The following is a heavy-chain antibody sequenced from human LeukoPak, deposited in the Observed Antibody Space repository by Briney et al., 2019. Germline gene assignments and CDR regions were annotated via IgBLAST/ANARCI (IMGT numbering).Heavy chain of an antibody. CDR3: ARDPHWVTKGAWFDP. D-gene: IGHD4-17*01. Sequence: ASVKVSCKASGGTFSSYAISWVRQAPGQGLEWMGRIIPILGIANYAQKFQGRVTITADKSTSTAYMELSSLRSEDTAVYYCARDPHWVTKGAWFDPWGQGTLVIVSS. CDR2: IIPILGIA. V-gene: IGHV1-69*04. CDR1: GGTFSSYA. J-gene: IGHJ5*02.